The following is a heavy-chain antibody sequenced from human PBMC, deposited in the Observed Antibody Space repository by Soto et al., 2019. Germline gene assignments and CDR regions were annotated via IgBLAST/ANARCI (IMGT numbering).Heavy chain of an antibody. J-gene: IGHJ6*02. Sequence: GGSLRLSCAASGFTFSSYAMSWVRQAPGKGLEWVSAISGSGGSTYYADSVKGRFTISRDNSKNTLYLQMNSLRAEDTAVYYCANHGDVNDYFHYCYGKDVCGQGTTVTVSS. D-gene: IGHD1-1*01. CDR3: ANHGDVNDYFHYCYGKDV. V-gene: IGHV3-23*01. CDR1: GFTFSSYA. CDR2: ISGSGGST.